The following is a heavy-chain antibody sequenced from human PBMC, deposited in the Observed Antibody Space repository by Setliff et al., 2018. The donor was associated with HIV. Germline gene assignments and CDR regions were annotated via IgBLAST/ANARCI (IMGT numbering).Heavy chain of an antibody. D-gene: IGHD5-12*01. Sequence: ASVKVSCKPSGYSFTYYYMHWVRQAPGQGLEWMGVINPTGGSTRNTQKFQGRVAMTRDTSTSTVYMELSSLRSEDTAVYYCASAGAWQRNALDIWGQGTMGTVSS. CDR1: GYSFTYYY. CDR3: ASAGAWQRNALDI. CDR2: INPTGGST. V-gene: IGHV1-46*01. J-gene: IGHJ3*02.